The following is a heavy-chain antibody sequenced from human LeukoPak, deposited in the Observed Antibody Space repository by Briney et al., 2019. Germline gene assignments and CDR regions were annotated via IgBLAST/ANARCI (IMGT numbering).Heavy chain of an antibody. Sequence: ASVKVSCKASGYTFTGYYMHWVRQAPGQGLEWMGWISAYNGNTNYAQKLQGRVTITTDTSTSTAYMELRSLRSDDTAVYYCARDLRFSGDLVRFDPWGQGTLVTVSS. V-gene: IGHV1-18*04. CDR1: GYTFTGYY. D-gene: IGHD3-3*01. J-gene: IGHJ5*02. CDR2: ISAYNGNT. CDR3: ARDLRFSGDLVRFDP.